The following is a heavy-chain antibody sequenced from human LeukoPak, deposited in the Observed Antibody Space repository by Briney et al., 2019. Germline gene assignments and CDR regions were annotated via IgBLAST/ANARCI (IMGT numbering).Heavy chain of an antibody. CDR2: IYYSGST. V-gene: IGHV4-39*07. CDR3: ARITTWGDYYYYMDV. Sequence: SSETLSLTCTVSGGSISSSSYYWGWIRQPPGKGLEWIGSIYYSGSTYYNPSLKSRVTISVDTSKNQFSLKLSSVTAADTAVYYCARITTWGDYYYYMDVWGKGTTVTVSS. J-gene: IGHJ6*03. CDR1: GGSISSSSYY. D-gene: IGHD4-11*01.